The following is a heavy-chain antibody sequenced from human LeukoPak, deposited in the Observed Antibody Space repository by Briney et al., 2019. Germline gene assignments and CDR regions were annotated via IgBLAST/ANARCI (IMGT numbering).Heavy chain of an antibody. CDR1: GGSISSGSYY. CDR3: ARGSSWYYYDSSGYYPYFDY. V-gene: IGHV4-61*02. D-gene: IGHD3-22*01. Sequence: PSQTLSLTCTVSGGSISSGSYYWSWIRQPAGKGLEWIGRIYTSGSTNYNPSLKSRVTISVDTSKNQFSLKLSSVTAADTAVYYCARGSSWYYYDSSGYYPYFDYWGQGTLVTVSS. CDR2: IYTSGST. J-gene: IGHJ4*02.